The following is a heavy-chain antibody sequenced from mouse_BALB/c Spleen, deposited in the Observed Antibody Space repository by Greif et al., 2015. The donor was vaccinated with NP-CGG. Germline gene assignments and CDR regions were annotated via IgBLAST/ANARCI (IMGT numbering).Heavy chain of an antibody. D-gene: IGHD1-1*01. CDR1: GYTFTSYW. Sequence: QVQLQQSGAELVKPGASVKLSCKASGYTFTSYWMHWVKQRPGQGLEWIGEINPSNGRTNYNEKFKSKATLTVDKSSSTAYMQLSSLTSEDSAVYYSCVSYGDFDYWGQGTTLTVSS. CDR3: CVSYGDFDY. V-gene: IGHV1S81*02. CDR2: INPSNGRT. J-gene: IGHJ2*01.